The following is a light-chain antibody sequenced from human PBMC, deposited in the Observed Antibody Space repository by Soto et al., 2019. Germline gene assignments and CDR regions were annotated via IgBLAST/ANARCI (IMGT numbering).Light chain of an antibody. CDR3: SSFTSDSSHYG. CDR2: DVS. V-gene: IGLV2-14*01. J-gene: IGLJ1*01. CDR1: SRDVGGYNY. Sequence: QSALTQPASVSGSPGQSITISCTGTSRDVGGYNYVSWYQQHPGKAPKLMIYDVSERPSGVSDRFSASKSGNTASLIISGLQAEDEADYYCSSFTSDSSHYGFGSGTKVTVL.